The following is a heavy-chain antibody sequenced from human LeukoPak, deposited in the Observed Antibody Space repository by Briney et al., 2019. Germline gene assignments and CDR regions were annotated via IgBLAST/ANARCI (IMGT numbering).Heavy chain of an antibody. CDR1: GGSISSGSYY. CDR2: IYTSGST. V-gene: IGHV4-61*02. J-gene: IGHJ3*02. CDR3: AREQSAGSGWYDAFDI. D-gene: IGHD6-19*01. Sequence: SETLSLTRTVSGGSISSGSYYWSWIRQPAGKGLEWIGRIYTSGSTNYNPSLKSRVTISVDTSKNQFSLKLSSVTAADTAVYYCAREQSAGSGWYDAFDIWGQGTMVTVSS.